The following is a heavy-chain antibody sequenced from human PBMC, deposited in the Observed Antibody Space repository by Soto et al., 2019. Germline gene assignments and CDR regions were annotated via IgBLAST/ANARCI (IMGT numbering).Heavy chain of an antibody. D-gene: IGHD3-3*01. V-gene: IGHV4-31*03. Sequence: SDTLSLTCTVSGGSISSGGYYWSWIRQHPGKGLEWIGYIYYSGSTYYNPSLKSRVTISVDTSKNQFSLKLSSVTAADTAVYYCARAGYYDFWSGYSAVYYYGMDVWGQGTTVT. CDR2: IYYSGST. CDR3: ARAGYYDFWSGYSAVYYYGMDV. J-gene: IGHJ6*02. CDR1: GGSISSGGYY.